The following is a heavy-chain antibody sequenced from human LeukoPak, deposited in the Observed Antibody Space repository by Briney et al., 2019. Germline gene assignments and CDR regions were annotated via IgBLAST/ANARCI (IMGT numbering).Heavy chain of an antibody. J-gene: IGHJ4*02. CDR3: ASMVRYYDSSGYPTF. V-gene: IGHV1-2*06. CDR1: GYTFTGYY. CDR2: INPNSGGT. Sequence: ASVKVSCKASGYTFTGYYMHWVRQAPGQGLEWMGRINPNSGGTNYAQKFQGRVTMTRDTSISTAYMELSRLRSDDTAVYYCASMVRYYDSSGYPTFWGQGTLVTVSS. D-gene: IGHD3-22*01.